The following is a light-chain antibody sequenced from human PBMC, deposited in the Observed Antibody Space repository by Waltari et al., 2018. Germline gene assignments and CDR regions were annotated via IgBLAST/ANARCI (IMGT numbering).Light chain of an antibody. CDR3: QQYYSTPPT. Sequence: DIVMTQSPDSLSVSLGERATINCKSSQTLLYSSNNKNYLAWYQQKPGQPPTLLIYWASARESGVPDRVSGSGSGTDFTLTISSLQAEDVEVYYCQQYYSTPPTFGQGTRLEIK. V-gene: IGKV4-1*01. CDR2: WAS. J-gene: IGKJ5*01. CDR1: QTLLYSSNNKNY.